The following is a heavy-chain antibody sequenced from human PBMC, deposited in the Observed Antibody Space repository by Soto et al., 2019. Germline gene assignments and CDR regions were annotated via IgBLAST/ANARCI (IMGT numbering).Heavy chain of an antibody. J-gene: IGHJ4*02. CDR3: AKDGLSGHMSYFDC. CDR2: VTNNGGST. CDR1: GFTFTNYA. V-gene: IGHV3-23*01. Sequence: GGSLRLSCASSGFTFTNYAMSWVRQTPGKGLEWVSTVTNNGGSTYYADSVKGRFTISRDNSKNTLYLQMNNLRAGDTAMYYCAKDGLSGHMSYFDCWGQGTLVTVSS. D-gene: IGHD2-15*01.